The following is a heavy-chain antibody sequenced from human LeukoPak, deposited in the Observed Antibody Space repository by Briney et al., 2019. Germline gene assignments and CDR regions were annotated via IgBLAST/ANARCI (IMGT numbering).Heavy chain of an antibody. V-gene: IGHV3-21*01. J-gene: IGHJ4*02. Sequence: RGSLRLSCAASGFTFSSYEMNWVRQAPGKGLEWVSSISSSSSYIYYADSVKGRFTISRDNAKNSLYLQMNSLRAGDTAVYYCARDAPEYCGGDCYWVWGQGTLVTVSS. D-gene: IGHD2-21*02. CDR2: ISSSSSYI. CDR1: GFTFSSYE. CDR3: ARDAPEYCGGDCYWV.